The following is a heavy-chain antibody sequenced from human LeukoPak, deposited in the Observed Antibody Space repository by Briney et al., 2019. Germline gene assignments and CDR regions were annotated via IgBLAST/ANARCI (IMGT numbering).Heavy chain of an antibody. CDR1: GYTFTSHA. CDR3: ARGPKIVVVPAVNWFDP. V-gene: IGHV1-3*01. CDR2: INAGNGNT. Sequence: ASVKVSCKASGYTFTSHAMHWVRQAPGQRLEWMGWINAGNGNTKYSQKFQGRVTITRDTSASTAYMELSSLRSEDTAVYYCARGPKIVVVPAVNWFDPWGQGTLVTVSS. J-gene: IGHJ5*02. D-gene: IGHD2-2*01.